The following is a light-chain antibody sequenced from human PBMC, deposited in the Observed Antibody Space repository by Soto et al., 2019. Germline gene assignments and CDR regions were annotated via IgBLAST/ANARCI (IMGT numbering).Light chain of an antibody. CDR1: QDINSW. V-gene: IGKV1-12*01. CDR2: IAS. Sequence: DIQMTQSPSSVSASVGDRVTITCRASQDINSWLTWYQQKPGKAPKVLIYIASRLQSGVHSRFSGRGSGTDFSLTISNLQPEDFATYFCQQSKTFPLTFGGGTKVDIK. CDR3: QQSKTFPLT. J-gene: IGKJ4*01.